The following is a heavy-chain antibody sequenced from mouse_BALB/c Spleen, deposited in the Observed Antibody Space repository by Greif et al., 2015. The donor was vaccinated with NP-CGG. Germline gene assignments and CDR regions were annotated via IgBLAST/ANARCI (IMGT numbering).Heavy chain of an antibody. V-gene: IGHV7-3*02. CDR1: GFTFTDYY. Sequence: EVQGVESGGGLVQPGGSLRLSCATSGFTFTDYYMSWVRQPPGKALEWLGFIRNKANGYTTEYSASVKGRFTISRDNSQSILYLQMNTLRAEDSATYCCARDMNYGSLYWYFDVWGAGTTVTVSS. D-gene: IGHD1-1*01. CDR3: ARDMNYGSLYWYFDV. J-gene: IGHJ1*01. CDR2: IRNKANGYTT.